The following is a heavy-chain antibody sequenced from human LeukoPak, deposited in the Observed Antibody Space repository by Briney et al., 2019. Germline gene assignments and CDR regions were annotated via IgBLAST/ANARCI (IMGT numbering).Heavy chain of an antibody. D-gene: IGHD4-17*01. CDR2: INHSGST. Sequence: SETLSLTCGVYGGSFSGYYWSWIRQPPGKGLEWIGEINHSGSTNYNPPLKSRVTISVDTSKNQFSLKLSSVTAADTAVYYCAARGDYGFDYWGQGTLVTVSS. V-gene: IGHV4-34*01. CDR3: AARGDYGFDY. CDR1: GGSFSGYY. J-gene: IGHJ4*02.